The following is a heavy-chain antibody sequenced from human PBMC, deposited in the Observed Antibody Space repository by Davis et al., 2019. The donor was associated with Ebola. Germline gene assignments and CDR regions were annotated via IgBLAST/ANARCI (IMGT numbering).Heavy chain of an antibody. J-gene: IGHJ4*02. CDR2: ISSSSSTI. Sequence: GESLKISCAASGFTFSSYSMNWVRQAPGKGLEWVSYISSSSSTIYYADSVKGRFTISRDNAKNSLYLQMNGLRDEDTAVYYCARDGKGYGDYLPLDYWGQGTQVPVSS. CDR3: ARDGKGYGDYLPLDY. D-gene: IGHD4-17*01. CDR1: GFTFSSYS. V-gene: IGHV3-48*02.